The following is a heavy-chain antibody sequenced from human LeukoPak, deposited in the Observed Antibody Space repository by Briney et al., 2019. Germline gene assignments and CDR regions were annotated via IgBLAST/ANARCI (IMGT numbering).Heavy chain of an antibody. CDR1: GGSIGSYY. CDR2: IYYSGST. CDR3: ARHVWLQPFDY. J-gene: IGHJ4*02. D-gene: IGHD3-9*01. Sequence: PSETLSLTCTISGGSIGSYYWTWIRQPPGKGLEWIGYIYYSGSTNYNPSLKSRVTISVDTSKNQFSLKLSSVTAADTAVYYCARHVWLQPFDYWGQGTLVTVFS. V-gene: IGHV4-59*08.